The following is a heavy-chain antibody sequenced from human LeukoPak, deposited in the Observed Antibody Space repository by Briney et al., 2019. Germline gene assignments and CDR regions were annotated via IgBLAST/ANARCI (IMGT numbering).Heavy chain of an antibody. V-gene: IGHV3-23*01. CDR3: AKDRVNCSSPSCYSYFDD. Sequence: PGGSLRLSCAASGFTFTSYAMSWVRQGPGKGLEWVSTISGSGDSTFYADSVKGRFTISRDNSNNTLLNSLRAEDTAVYYCAKDRVNCSSPSCYSYFDDWGQGTPVTVSS. D-gene: IGHD2-2*01. CDR1: GFTFTSYA. J-gene: IGHJ4*02. CDR2: ISGSGDST.